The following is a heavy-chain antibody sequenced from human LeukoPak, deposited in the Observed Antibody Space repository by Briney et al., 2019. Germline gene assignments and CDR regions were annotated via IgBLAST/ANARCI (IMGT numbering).Heavy chain of an antibody. CDR1: GFTFSSYE. CDR2: ISSSGSTI. V-gene: IGHV3-48*03. J-gene: IGHJ4*01. D-gene: IGHD3-3*01. Sequence: GGSLRLSCAASGFTFSSYEMNWVRQAPGKGLEWVSYISSSGSTIYYADSVKGRFTISRDNAKNSLYLQMNSLRAEDTAVYYCARGGDFWSGLDHFDYWGQGTLVTVSS. CDR3: ARGGDFWSGLDHFDY.